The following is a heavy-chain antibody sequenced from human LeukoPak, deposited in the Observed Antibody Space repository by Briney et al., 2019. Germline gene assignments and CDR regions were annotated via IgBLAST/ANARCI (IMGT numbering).Heavy chain of an antibody. CDR3: AGIVPAAIFYYYYYMDV. V-gene: IGHV4-4*07. CDR2: IYTSGST. CDR1: GGSISSYY. Sequence: SETLSLTCTVSGGSISSYYWSWIRQPAGKGLEWIGRIYTSGSTNYNPSLKSRVTISVDTSKNQFSLKLSSVTAADTAVYYCAGIVPAAIFYYYYYMDVWGKGTTVTVSS. J-gene: IGHJ6*03. D-gene: IGHD2-2*01.